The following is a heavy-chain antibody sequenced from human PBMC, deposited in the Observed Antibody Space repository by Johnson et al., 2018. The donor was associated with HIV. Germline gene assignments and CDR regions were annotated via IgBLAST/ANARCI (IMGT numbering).Heavy chain of an antibody. CDR1: GFNLNKCD. J-gene: IGHJ3*01. D-gene: IGHD6-6*01. Sequence: VQLVESGGGVDQPGGSLRLSCAASGFNLNKCDMYWVRQAPGKGLEWGPFRRNDGRNQYYVDSVKGRFTISRDNSKNTLYLQMHSLRSEDTAVYYCARDRAILAARPAGAFDVWGPGTMVTVSS. V-gene: IGHV3-30*02. CDR2: RRNDGRNQ. CDR3: ARDRAILAARPAGAFDV.